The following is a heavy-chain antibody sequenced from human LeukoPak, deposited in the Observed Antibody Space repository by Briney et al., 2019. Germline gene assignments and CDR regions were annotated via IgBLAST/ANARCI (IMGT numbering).Heavy chain of an antibody. CDR3: SSYCSEGTCYAYFHH. D-gene: IGHD2-15*01. CDR1: GFTSTPSE. J-gene: IGHJ1*01. CDR2: ISHTGSLI. V-gene: IGHV3-48*03. Sequence: GGSLRLSCAASGFTSTPSELNWVRQAPGKGLEWISYISHTGSLIYYADSVKGRFTISRDNAKNLLYLQMNSLRVEDTGIYYCSSYCSEGTCYAYFHHWGQGTLVSVSS.